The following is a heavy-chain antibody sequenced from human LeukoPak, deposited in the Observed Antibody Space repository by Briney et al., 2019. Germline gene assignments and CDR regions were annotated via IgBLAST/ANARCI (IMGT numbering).Heavy chain of an antibody. V-gene: IGHV4-39*07. CDR1: GGSISSSNSY. J-gene: IGHJ3*02. CDR3: ARYRSSSWNGGAFDI. Sequence: PSETLSLTCTVSGGSISSSNSYWGWIRQPPGKGLEWIGSIYYSGSTSYYSGSTYYNPSLKSRVTISVDTSKNQFSLKLSSVTAADTAVYYCARYRSSSWNGGAFDIWGQGTMVTVSS. D-gene: IGHD6-13*01. CDR2: IYYSGSTSYYSGST.